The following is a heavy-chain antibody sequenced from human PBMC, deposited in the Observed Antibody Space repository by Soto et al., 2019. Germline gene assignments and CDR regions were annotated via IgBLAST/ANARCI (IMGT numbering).Heavy chain of an antibody. Sequence: SGPTLVNPTQTLTLTCTFSGFLLSTSGVGVRWIRQPPGKALEWLALSYLNDDNRYSPALKSRLTITNVTSKNQVVLPITKMDPVDTATYYCAHRRHGFRFLEWWGGMDVWRQGTTVTVSS. CDR1: GFLLSTSGVG. J-gene: IGHJ6*02. CDR2: SYLNDDN. D-gene: IGHD3-3*01. CDR3: AHRRHGFRFLEWWGGMDV. V-gene: IGHV2-5*01.